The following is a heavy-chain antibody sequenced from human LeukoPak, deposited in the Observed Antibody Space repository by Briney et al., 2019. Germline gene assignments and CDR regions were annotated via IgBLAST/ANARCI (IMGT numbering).Heavy chain of an antibody. V-gene: IGHV1-18*01. J-gene: IGHJ6*03. CDR2: ISAYNGNT. D-gene: IGHD3-10*01. Sequence: ASVKVSCKASGYTFTSYGISWVRQAPGQGLEWMGWISAYNGNTNYAQRLQGRVTMTTDTSTSTAYMELRSLRSDDTAVYYCARRYGSGSLSYYYCYMDVWGKGTTVTISS. CDR3: ARRYGSGSLSYYYCYMDV. CDR1: GYTFTSYG.